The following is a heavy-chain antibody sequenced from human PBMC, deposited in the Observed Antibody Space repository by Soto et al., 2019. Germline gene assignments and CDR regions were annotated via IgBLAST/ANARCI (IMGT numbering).Heavy chain of an antibody. CDR2: IFRSGST. V-gene: IGHV4-4*02. CDR3: ARDLDGIAAAGPAFDI. Sequence: SETLSLTCALSGGSISSGQWWSWVRQPPGKGLEWIGEIFRSGSTNYNSSLKSRVTISLDKSKNQFSLKLRSVTAADTAVYYCARDLDGIAAAGPAFDIWGQGTMVT. CDR1: GGSISSGQW. D-gene: IGHD6-13*01. J-gene: IGHJ3*02.